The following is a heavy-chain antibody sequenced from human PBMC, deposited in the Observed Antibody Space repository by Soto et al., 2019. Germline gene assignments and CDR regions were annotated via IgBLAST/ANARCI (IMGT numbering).Heavy chain of an antibody. D-gene: IGHD3-3*02. J-gene: IGHJ4*02. CDR1: GFSLSTSGVG. CDR2: IYWDDDK. CDR3: AHSPNHFWSGPYYFDY. V-gene: IGHV2-5*02. Sequence: SGPTLVNPTQTLTLTCTLSGFSLSTSGVGVGWIRQPPGKALEWLALIYWDDDKRYSPSLKSRLTITKDTSKNQVVLTMTNMDPVDTATYYCAHSPNHFWSGPYYFDYWGQGTLVTISS.